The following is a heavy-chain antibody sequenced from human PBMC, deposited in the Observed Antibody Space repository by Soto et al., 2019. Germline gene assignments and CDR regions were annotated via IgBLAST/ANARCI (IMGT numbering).Heavy chain of an antibody. Sequence: ETLSLTCTVSGDSINNYYWSWVRRPPGKGLEWLGYIYYSGSTKYNPSLKSRVTISVDTSKNQFSLKLSSVTAADTAVYFCARSGDYSNYYYYYMDVWGSGTTVTVSS. CDR1: GDSINNYY. V-gene: IGHV4-59*08. CDR2: IYYSGST. CDR3: ARSGDYSNYYYYYMDV. D-gene: IGHD4-4*01. J-gene: IGHJ6*03.